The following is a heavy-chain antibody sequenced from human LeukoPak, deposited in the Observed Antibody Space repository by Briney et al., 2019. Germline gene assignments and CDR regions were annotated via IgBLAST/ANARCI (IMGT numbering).Heavy chain of an antibody. CDR2: IIPIFGTA. Sequence: SVKVSCKASGGTFSSYAISWVRQAPGQGLEWMGGIIPIFGTANYAQKFQGRVTITADESTSTAYMELSSLRSEDTAVYYCARGHRYCSSTSCYTYWFDPWGQGTLVTVSS. V-gene: IGHV1-69*13. CDR3: ARGHRYCSSTSCYTYWFDP. CDR1: GGTFSSYA. D-gene: IGHD2-2*02. J-gene: IGHJ5*02.